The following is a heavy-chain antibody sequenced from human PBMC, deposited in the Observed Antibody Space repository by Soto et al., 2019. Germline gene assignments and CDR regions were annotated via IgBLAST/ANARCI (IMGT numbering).Heavy chain of an antibody. D-gene: IGHD6-19*01. CDR3: ARAREDSSGWFDY. CDR1: GYIFSDNY. V-gene: IGHV1-2*02. J-gene: IGHJ4*02. Sequence: QVQLVQSGAEVKQPGASMKVSCKASGYIFSDNYIHWVRQAPGQGLEWMAWINPKSGGTNYARNFQGRVTLTSDTSISTAYMDLSRLTSDDTAVYYCARAREDSSGWFDYWGQGTLVTVSS. CDR2: INPKSGGT.